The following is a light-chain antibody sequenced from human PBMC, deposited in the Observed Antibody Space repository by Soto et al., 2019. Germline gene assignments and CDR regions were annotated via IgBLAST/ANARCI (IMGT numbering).Light chain of an antibody. CDR2: DAS. CDR3: QQRSTWLTWT. J-gene: IGKJ1*01. CDR1: QSISNF. Sequence: EIVLTQSPATLSFSPGERATLSCRASQSISNFLAWYQQKPGQAPRLLIYDASNRATGIPARFSGSGSGTDFTLTISSLEPEDFAVYYCQQRSTWLTWTFGQGTKVDIK. V-gene: IGKV3-11*01.